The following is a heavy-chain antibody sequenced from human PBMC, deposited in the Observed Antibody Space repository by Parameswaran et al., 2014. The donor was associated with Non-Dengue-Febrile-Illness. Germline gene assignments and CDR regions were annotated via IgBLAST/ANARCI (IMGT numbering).Heavy chain of an antibody. Sequence: RWIRQPPGKGLEWVSAISGSGGSTYYADSVKGRFTISRDNSKNTLYPQMNSLRAEDTAVYYCAKISGTTVTSFLYFDYWGQGTLVTVSS. J-gene: IGHJ4*02. V-gene: IGHV3-23*01. D-gene: IGHD4-17*01. CDR3: AKISGTTVTSFLYFDY. CDR2: ISGSGGST.